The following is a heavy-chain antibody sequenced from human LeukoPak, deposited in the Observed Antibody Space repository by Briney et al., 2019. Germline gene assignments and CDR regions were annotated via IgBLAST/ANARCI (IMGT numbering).Heavy chain of an antibody. J-gene: IGHJ4*02. CDR1: GLTFSDHY. CDR2: ITNSGTDM. D-gene: IGHD7-27*01. V-gene: IGHV3-11*04. CDR3: GRRHWGIDY. Sequence: GGSLRLSCAASGLTFSDHYMSWFRQAPGKGLEWISYITNSGTDMEYADSVKGRFTISRDNAKNSLFLQMNSLRAEDTAVYFCGRRHWGIDYWGQGTLVTVSS.